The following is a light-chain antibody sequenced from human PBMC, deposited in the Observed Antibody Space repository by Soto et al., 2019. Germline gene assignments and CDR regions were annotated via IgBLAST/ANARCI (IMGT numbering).Light chain of an antibody. CDR3: SSYTSSSTYV. CDR2: EVS. Sequence: QSALTQPASVSGSPGQSITISCTGTSSDVGGYNYVSWYQQHPGKAPKLMIYEVSNRPSGVYNRFSGSKSDNTASLTISVFQAEDEADYYCSSYTSSSTYVFGTGTKLTVL. J-gene: IGLJ1*01. CDR1: SSDVGGYNY. V-gene: IGLV2-14*01.